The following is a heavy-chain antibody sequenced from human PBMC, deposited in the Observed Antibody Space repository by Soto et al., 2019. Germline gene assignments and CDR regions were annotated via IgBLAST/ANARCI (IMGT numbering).Heavy chain of an antibody. CDR2: ISSSSSYI. CDR1: GFTFSSYS. CDR3: ARDQSSSGWYKDY. J-gene: IGHJ4*02. Sequence: GGSLRLSCAASGFTFSSYSMNWVRQAPGKGLEWVSSISSSSSYIYYADSVKGRFTISRDNAKNSLYLQMNSLRAEDTAVYYCARDQSSSGWYKDYWGQGTLVTVSS. D-gene: IGHD6-19*01. V-gene: IGHV3-21*01.